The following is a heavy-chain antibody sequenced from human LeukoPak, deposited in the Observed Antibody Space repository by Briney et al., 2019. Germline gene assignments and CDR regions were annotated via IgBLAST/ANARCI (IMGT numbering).Heavy chain of an antibody. Sequence: SETLSLTCTVSGGSISSGGYYWSWIRQHPGKGLEWIGYIYYSGSTYYNPSLKSRVTISVDTSKNQFSLKLSSVTAADTAVYYCARGGCYDFWSGYGWDYYGMDVWGQGTTVTVSS. J-gene: IGHJ6*02. CDR3: ARGGCYDFWSGYGWDYYGMDV. D-gene: IGHD3-3*01. V-gene: IGHV4-31*03. CDR1: GGSISSGGYY. CDR2: IYYSGST.